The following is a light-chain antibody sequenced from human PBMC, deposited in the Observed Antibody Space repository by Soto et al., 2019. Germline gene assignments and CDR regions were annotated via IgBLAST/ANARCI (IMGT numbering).Light chain of an antibody. CDR1: QSVSSSY. CDR2: GAS. Sequence: EIVLTQSPGTLSLSPGERATLSCRASQSVSSSYLAWYQQKPGQAPRLLIYGASRRATGIPDRFSGRGSGTGFLLTISRLEPEDFAVYYCQQYGSSPSWTFGQGTKVEI. J-gene: IGKJ1*01. CDR3: QQYGSSPSWT. V-gene: IGKV3-20*01.